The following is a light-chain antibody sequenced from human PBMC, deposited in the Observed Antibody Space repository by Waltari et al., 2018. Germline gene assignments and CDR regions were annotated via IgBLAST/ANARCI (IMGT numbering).Light chain of an antibody. CDR1: QSVSSY. CDR2: DAS. V-gene: IGKV3-11*01. Sequence: EIVLTQSPATLSLSPGERATLSCRASQSVSSYLAWYQQKPSQAPRLLIYDASNRATGIPARFSGSGSGTDFTLTISSLEPEDFAVYYCQQRSNWPPVYSFGQGTKLEIK. J-gene: IGKJ2*03. CDR3: QQRSNWPPVYS.